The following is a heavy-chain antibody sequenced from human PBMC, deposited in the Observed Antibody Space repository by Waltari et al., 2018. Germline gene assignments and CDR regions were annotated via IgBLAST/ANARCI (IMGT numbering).Heavy chain of an antibody. D-gene: IGHD6-19*01. J-gene: IGHJ4*02. CDR1: SGSISSTSYY. Sequence: QLQLQDSGPGLVKSSETLSLTCTVSSGSISSTSYYWGWIRQPPGKGLEWIGSIYYSGSTSYSPSLKSRVTISADTSRNLFALNLSSVTAADTAVYYCAGTSRYPAPQWPRYWNYWGQGTLVTVSS. CDR2: IYYSGST. V-gene: IGHV4-39*02. CDR3: AGTSRYPAPQWPRYWNY.